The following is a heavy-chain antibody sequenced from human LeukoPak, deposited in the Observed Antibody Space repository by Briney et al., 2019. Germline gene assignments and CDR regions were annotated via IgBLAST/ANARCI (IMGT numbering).Heavy chain of an antibody. D-gene: IGHD2-21*02. V-gene: IGHV1-46*01. Sequence: ASVTVSFKASGYTFTSYYMHWVRQAPGQGLEWMGIINPSGGSTSYAQKFQGRVTMTRDTSTSTVYMELSSLRSEDTAVYYCARAVAYCGGDCYPLPFDPWGQGTLVTVSS. CDR2: INPSGGST. J-gene: IGHJ5*02. CDR1: GYTFTSYY. CDR3: ARAVAYCGGDCYPLPFDP.